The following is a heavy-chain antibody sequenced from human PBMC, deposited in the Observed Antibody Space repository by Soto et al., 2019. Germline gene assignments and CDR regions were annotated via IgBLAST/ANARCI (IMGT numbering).Heavy chain of an antibody. V-gene: IGHV4-34*01. D-gene: IGHD3-9*01. CDR3: SRESHDILSGPPWVWYFDL. CDR2: ISDRGSI. Sequence: QVQLQQWGAGPLRPLETLSLTCGFSGGSFSGYYWAWIRQAPGKGLEWIGEISDRGSINYNPSLKSRVSTSVYTSKNHYSLNRRSVTAADTAVDYCSRESHDILSGPPWVWYFDLLGRGTLVTVSS. J-gene: IGHJ2*01. CDR1: GGSFSGYY.